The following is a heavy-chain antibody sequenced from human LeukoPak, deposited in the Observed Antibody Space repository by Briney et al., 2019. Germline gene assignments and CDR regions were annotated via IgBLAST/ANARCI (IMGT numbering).Heavy chain of an antibody. CDR3: ARDLYGDYGWFDP. Sequence: GGSLRLSCAASGSTFSSYWMSWVRQAPGKGLEWVANIKQDGSEKYYVDSVKGRFTISRDNAKNSLYLQMNSLRAEDTAVYYCARDLYGDYGWFDPWGQGTLVTVSS. CDR1: GSTFSSYW. D-gene: IGHD4-17*01. CDR2: IKQDGSEK. V-gene: IGHV3-7*01. J-gene: IGHJ5*02.